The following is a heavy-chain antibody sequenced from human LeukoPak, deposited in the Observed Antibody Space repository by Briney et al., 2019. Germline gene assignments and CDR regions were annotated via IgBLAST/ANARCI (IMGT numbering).Heavy chain of an antibody. V-gene: IGHV4-39*07. J-gene: IGHJ4*02. CDR2: IYDSGST. CDR1: GGSIRSSYYY. Sequence: SETLSLTCTVSGGSIRSSYYYWGWIRQPPGKGLEWIGSIYDSGSTYYNPSLKSRVTISVDTSKNQFSLKLSSVTAADTAVYYCARDRDRYFDYWGQGTLVTVSS. CDR3: ARDRDRYFDY.